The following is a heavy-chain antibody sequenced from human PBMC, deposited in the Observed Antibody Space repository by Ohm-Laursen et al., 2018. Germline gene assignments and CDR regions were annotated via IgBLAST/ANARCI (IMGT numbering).Heavy chain of an antibody. V-gene: IGHV3-53*01. J-gene: IGHJ3*02. CDR3: ARSYYSDAFDI. Sequence: SLRLSCAASGFTFDDYAMHWVRQAPGKGLEWVSVIYSGGSTYYADSVKGRFTISRDNSKNTLYLQMNSLRAEDTAVYYCARSYYSDAFDIWGQGTMVTVSS. CDR2: IYSGGST. CDR1: GFTFDDYA. D-gene: IGHD3-22*01.